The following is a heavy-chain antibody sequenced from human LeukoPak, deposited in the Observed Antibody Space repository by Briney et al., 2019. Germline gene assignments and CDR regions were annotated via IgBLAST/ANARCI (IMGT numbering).Heavy chain of an antibody. J-gene: IGHJ5*02. V-gene: IGHV3-66*02. Sequence: GGSLRLSCAASGYTASSNYMSWVRQAPGQGLEWVSVIYSGGSTYYADSVKGRFTIYRDNSKNTLYLQMNSLRAEDTAVYYCARDGLNKFDPWGQGTLVTVFS. CDR1: GYTASSNY. D-gene: IGHD4/OR15-4a*01. CDR2: IYSGGST. CDR3: ARDGLNKFDP.